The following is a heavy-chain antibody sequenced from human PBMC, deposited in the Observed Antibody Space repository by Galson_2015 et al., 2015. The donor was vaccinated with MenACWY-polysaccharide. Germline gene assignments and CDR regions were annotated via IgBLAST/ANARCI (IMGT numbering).Heavy chain of an antibody. V-gene: IGHV3-48*02. D-gene: IGHD1-26*01. Sequence: SLRLSCAASGFTFSSYSVDWVRQAPGKGLEWLSSIHAKGNTINYAASVKGRFTISRDNAENAVYLQMNSLRDDDTAVYYCARDRPDSGPGPFDYWGQGTLVTVSS. CDR1: GFTFSSYS. CDR3: ARDRPDSGPGPFDY. CDR2: IHAKGNTI. J-gene: IGHJ4*02.